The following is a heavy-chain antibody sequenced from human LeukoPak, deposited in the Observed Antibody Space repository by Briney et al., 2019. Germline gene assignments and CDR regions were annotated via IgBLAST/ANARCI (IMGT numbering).Heavy chain of an antibody. Sequence: PGGSLRLSCAASGFTFSNYAMTWVRQAPGKGLEWVSALSGVGDSTFYADSVKGRFTISRDNSKNTLYLQMNSLRAEDTAVYYCAKGRNYDILTGLYGMDVWGQGTTVTVSS. CDR1: GFTFSNYA. J-gene: IGHJ6*02. V-gene: IGHV3-23*01. CDR2: LSGVGDST. D-gene: IGHD3-9*01. CDR3: AKGRNYDILTGLYGMDV.